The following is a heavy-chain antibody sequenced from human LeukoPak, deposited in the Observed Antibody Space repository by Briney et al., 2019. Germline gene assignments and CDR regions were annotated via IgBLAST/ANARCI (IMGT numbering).Heavy chain of an antibody. CDR3: AKRSRKNSSSWLDP. Sequence: GRSLRLSCAASGFTFSDYGVHWVRQAPGKGLEWVSAISGSGGSTYYADSVKGRFTISRDNSKNTLYLQMNSLRAEDTAVYYCAKRSRKNSSSWLDPWGQGTLVTVSS. J-gene: IGHJ5*02. CDR1: GFTFSDYG. V-gene: IGHV3-23*01. D-gene: IGHD6-13*01. CDR2: ISGSGGST.